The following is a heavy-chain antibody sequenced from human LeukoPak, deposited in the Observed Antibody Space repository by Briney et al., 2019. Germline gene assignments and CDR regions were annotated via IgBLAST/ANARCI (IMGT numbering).Heavy chain of an antibody. CDR3: ARDTSSSFDY. V-gene: IGHV4-59*01. CDR1: GGSISSYY. D-gene: IGHD6-6*01. Sequence: SETLSLTCTVSGGSISSYYWSWLRQPPGKGLEGLGYIYYSGSTNYNPSLKSRVTISVATSKNQFSLKLSSVTAADTAVYYCARDTSSSFDYWGQGTLVTVSS. J-gene: IGHJ4*02. CDR2: IYYSGST.